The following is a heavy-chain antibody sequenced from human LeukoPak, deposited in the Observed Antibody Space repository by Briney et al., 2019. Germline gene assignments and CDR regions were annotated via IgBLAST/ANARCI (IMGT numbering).Heavy chain of an antibody. D-gene: IGHD4-11*01. CDR1: GGSLSVYY. Sequence: SETLSLTCTVSGGSLSVYYWNWIRQPAGKGLEWIGRIYTSGSTNYNPSLKSRVTMSVDTSKNQFSLKLTSVTAADTAVYYCARGTHSNYVYFDYWGQGSLVTVSS. V-gene: IGHV4-4*07. CDR3: ARGTHSNYVYFDY. J-gene: IGHJ4*02. CDR2: IYTSGST.